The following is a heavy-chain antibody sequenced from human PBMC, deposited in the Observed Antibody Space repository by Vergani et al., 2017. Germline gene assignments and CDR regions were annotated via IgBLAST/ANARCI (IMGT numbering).Heavy chain of an antibody. CDR3: ARVRYDFWSGMLDY. Sequence: QVQLQESGPGLVKPSETLSLTCTVSGGSISSYYWSWIRQPAGKGLEWIGRIYTSGSTNYNPSLKSRVTMSVDTSKNQFSLKLSSVTAADTAVYYCARVRYDFWSGMLDYWGQGTLVTVSS. D-gene: IGHD3-3*01. CDR1: GGSISSYY. J-gene: IGHJ4*02. V-gene: IGHV4-4*07. CDR2: IYTSGST.